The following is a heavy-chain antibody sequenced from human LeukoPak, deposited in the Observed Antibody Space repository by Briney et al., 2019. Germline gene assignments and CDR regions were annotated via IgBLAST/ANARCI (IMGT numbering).Heavy chain of an antibody. J-gene: IGHJ3*02. Sequence: GGPLRLSXAASGFTFSSYAMSWVRQAPGKGLEWVSAISGSGGSTYYADSVKGRFTISRDNSKNTLYLQMNSLRAEDTAVYHCAKGEIPNAFDIWGQGTMVTVSS. CDR1: GFTFSSYA. V-gene: IGHV3-23*01. CDR2: ISGSGGST. CDR3: AKGEIPNAFDI. D-gene: IGHD2-2*02.